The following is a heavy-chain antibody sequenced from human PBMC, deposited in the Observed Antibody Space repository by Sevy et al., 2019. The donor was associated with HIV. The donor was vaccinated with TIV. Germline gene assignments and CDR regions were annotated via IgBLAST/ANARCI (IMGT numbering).Heavy chain of an antibody. D-gene: IGHD4-17*01. CDR1: GVTFSSYG. CDR3: AHSSGLYGYYYGMDV. V-gene: IGHV3-30*03. Sequence: GGSLRLSCAASGVTFSSYGIHWVRQAPGKGLEWVAVISYDGSKKNHAESMKGRFTIARDNSKNTLYLEMSSLRPGDTVGYYCAHSSGLYGYYYGMDVWGQGTTVTVSS. CDR2: ISYDGSKK. J-gene: IGHJ6*02.